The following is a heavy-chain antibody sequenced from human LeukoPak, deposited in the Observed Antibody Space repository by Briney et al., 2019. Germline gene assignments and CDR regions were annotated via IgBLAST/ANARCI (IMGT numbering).Heavy chain of an antibody. V-gene: IGHV3-48*03. J-gene: IGHJ6*03. CDR3: ARGRGSGTYYTRGYYMDV. Sequence: PGGSLRLSCAASGFTFSSYEMNWVRKGPGKGLEWVSYIYSSESTIYYADSVKGRFTISRDNAKNSLYLQMNSLRAEDTAVYYCARGRGSGTYYTRGYYMDVWGKGTTVTISS. CDR2: IYSSESTI. CDR1: GFTFSSYE. D-gene: IGHD3-10*01.